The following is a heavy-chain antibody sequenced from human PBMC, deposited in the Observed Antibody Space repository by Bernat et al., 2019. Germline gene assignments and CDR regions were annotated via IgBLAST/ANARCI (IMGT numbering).Heavy chain of an antibody. J-gene: IGHJ4*02. CDR3: ASLDCNSDTCNDY. Sequence: EVQLVESGGGLVQPGGSLRLSCVASGFTFSSNWMQWVRQAPGKGPLWVSHINGAGSSKAYADSVKGRFSISRDNAKNTMYLQMTSLRADDTAVYDCASLDCNSDTCNDYWGQGTLVTVSS. CDR2: INGAGSSK. D-gene: IGHD2-2*01. CDR1: GFTFSSNW. V-gene: IGHV3-74*01.